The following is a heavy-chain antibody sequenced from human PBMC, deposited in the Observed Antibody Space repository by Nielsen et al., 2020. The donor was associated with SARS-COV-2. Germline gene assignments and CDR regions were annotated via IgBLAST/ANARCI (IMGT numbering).Heavy chain of an antibody. D-gene: IGHD3-3*01. J-gene: IGHJ5*02. V-gene: IGHV1-46*01. CDR3: ARDRSITIFGVVMGVYNWFDP. CDR2: INPSGGST. Sequence: ASVKVSCKASRYTFTSYYMHWVRQAPGQGLEWMGIINPSGGSTSYAQKFQGRVTMTRDTSTSTVYMELSSLRSEDTAVYYCARDRSITIFGVVMGVYNWFDPWGQGTLVTVSS. CDR1: RYTFTSYY.